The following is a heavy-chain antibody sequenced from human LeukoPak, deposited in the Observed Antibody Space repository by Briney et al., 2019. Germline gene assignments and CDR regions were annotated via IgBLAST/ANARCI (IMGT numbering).Heavy chain of an antibody. V-gene: IGHV3-23*01. CDR3: AKSAFWNGYPFDY. J-gene: IGHJ4*02. D-gene: IGHD3-3*01. Sequence: GGSLRLSCAASGFTLRSFGLSWVRQAPGKGLEWVSSISGSGGSTFYADSVKGRFTISRDNSKNTLYLQMNSLRAEDTAVYHCAKSAFWNGYPFDYWGLGTLVTVSS. CDR1: GFTLRSFG. CDR2: ISGSGGST.